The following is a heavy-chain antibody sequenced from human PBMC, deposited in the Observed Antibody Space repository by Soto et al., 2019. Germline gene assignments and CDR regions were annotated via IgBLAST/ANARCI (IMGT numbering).Heavy chain of an antibody. Sequence: GESLKISCKGSGYSFTSYWIGWVRQMPGKGLEWMGIIYPGDSDTRYSPSFQGQVTSSAAKSISTAYLQWSSLKASDTAMYYCARQRTDFMITFGGVIADFDYWGQGTLVTVSS. D-gene: IGHD3-16*02. V-gene: IGHV5-51*01. J-gene: IGHJ4*02. CDR3: ARQRTDFMITFGGVIADFDY. CDR1: GYSFTSYW. CDR2: IYPGDSDT.